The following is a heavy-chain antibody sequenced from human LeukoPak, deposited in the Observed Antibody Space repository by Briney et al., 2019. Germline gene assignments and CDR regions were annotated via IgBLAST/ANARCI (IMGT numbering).Heavy chain of an antibody. CDR1: GFTFSSYW. V-gene: IGHV3-74*01. Sequence: GGSLRLSCAASGFTFSSYWMHWVRQAPGKGLVWVSRINTDGSSTSYADSVKGRFTISRDNSKNTLYLQMNSLRAEDTAVYYCAKNTSGSYFDHWGQGTLVTVSS. CDR2: INTDGSST. D-gene: IGHD1-26*01. CDR3: AKNTSGSYFDH. J-gene: IGHJ4*02.